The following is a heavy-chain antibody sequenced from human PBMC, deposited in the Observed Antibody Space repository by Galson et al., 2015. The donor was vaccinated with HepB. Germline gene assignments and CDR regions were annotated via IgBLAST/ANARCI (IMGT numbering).Heavy chain of an antibody. D-gene: IGHD2-8*02. CDR2: IWYDGSNK. CDR3: ARETSGRGWRAFDI. Sequence: SLRLSCAASGFTFSSYGMHWVRQAPGKGLEWVAVIWYDGSNKYYADSVKGRFTISRDNSKNTLYLQMNSLRAEDTAVYYCARETSGRGWRAFDIWGQGAMVTVSS. CDR1: GFTFSSYG. V-gene: IGHV3-33*01. J-gene: IGHJ3*02.